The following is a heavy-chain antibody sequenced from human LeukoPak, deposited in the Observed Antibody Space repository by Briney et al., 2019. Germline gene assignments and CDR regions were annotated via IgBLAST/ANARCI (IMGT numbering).Heavy chain of an antibody. CDR3: ARGEVPPHYFDY. J-gene: IGHJ4*02. Sequence: ASVKVSCKASGGTFSSYAVSRVRQAPGQGLEWMGGIMTIFGTPNYAQKFQGRVTITADESTSTAYMELSSLRYEDTAVYYCARGEVPPHYFDYWGQGTLITVSS. V-gene: IGHV1-69*01. CDR2: IMTIFGTP. CDR1: GGTFSSYA.